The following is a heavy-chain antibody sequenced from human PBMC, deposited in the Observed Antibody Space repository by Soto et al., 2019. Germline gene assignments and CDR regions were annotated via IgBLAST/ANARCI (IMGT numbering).Heavy chain of an antibody. V-gene: IGHV3-74*01. CDR1: GFTFSSYW. CDR3: ARGEYSGYDYGVSYYYYMDV. CDR2: INSDGSST. D-gene: IGHD5-12*01. Sequence: GRSLRLSCAASGFTFSSYWMHWVRQAPGKGLVWVSRINSDGSSTSYADSVKGRFTISRDNAKNTLYLQMNSLRAEDTAVYYCARGEYSGYDYGVSYYYYMDVWGKGTTVTVSS. J-gene: IGHJ6*03.